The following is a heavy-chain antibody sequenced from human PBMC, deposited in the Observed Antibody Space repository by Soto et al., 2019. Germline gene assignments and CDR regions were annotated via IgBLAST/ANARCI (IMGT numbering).Heavy chain of an antibody. CDR1: RFTFSSYA. J-gene: IGHJ4*02. Sequence: GGSLRLSCAASRFTFSSYAMSWVRQAPGKGLEWVSAISGSGGSTYYADNVKGRFTISRDNSKNTLYLQMNSLRAEDTAVYYCAKDGSPVFDCWGQGTLVTVSS. CDR3: AKDGSPVFDC. V-gene: IGHV3-23*01. CDR2: ISGSGGST. D-gene: IGHD1-26*01.